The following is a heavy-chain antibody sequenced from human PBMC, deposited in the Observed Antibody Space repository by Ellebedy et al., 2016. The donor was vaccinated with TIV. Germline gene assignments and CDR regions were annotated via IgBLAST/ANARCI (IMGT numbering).Heavy chain of an antibody. CDR2: VTPNSGYT. D-gene: IGHD6-13*01. V-gene: IGHV1-8*01. Sequence: AASVKVSCKASGYTFTSYDINWVRQAAGQGLEWMGWVTPNSGYTGYAQKFQGRVTMTRDASISTAYMELSCLRSEDTAMYYCAAYSGSWYGGGDDYWGQGTLVTVSS. CDR1: GYTFTSYD. J-gene: IGHJ4*02. CDR3: AAYSGSWYGGGDDY.